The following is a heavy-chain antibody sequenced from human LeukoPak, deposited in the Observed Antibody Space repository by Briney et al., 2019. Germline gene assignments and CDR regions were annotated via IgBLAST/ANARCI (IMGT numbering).Heavy chain of an antibody. V-gene: IGHV3-30*03. J-gene: IGHJ4*02. Sequence: PGGSLRLSCAASGFAFSNYGMHWVRQAPGQGLEWVAVISFDGTNKYYADSLKGRFTISRDNSKNTVYLQMNGLRPEDTAVYYCARDGGRATIVRGIIIMSVGDFWGQGALVTVST. CDR3: ARDGGRATIVRGIIIMSVGDF. D-gene: IGHD3-10*01. CDR2: ISFDGTNK. CDR1: GFAFSNYG.